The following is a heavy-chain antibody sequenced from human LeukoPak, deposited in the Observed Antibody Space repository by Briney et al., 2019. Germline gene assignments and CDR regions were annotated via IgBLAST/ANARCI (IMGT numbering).Heavy chain of an antibody. V-gene: IGHV1-2*02. J-gene: IGHJ5*02. CDR3: ARDTQPMVSGGWYTVNWFDP. Sequence: ASVKVSCKASGYTFTGYYMHWVRQAPGQGLEWMGWINPNCGGTNYAQKFQGRVTMTRDTSISTAYMELSRLRSDDTAVYYCARDTQPMVSGGWYTVNWFDPWGQGTLVTVSS. CDR1: GYTFTGYY. D-gene: IGHD6-19*01. CDR2: INPNCGGT.